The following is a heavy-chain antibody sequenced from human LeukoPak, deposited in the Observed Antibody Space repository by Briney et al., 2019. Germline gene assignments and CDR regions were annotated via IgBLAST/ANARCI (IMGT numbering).Heavy chain of an antibody. CDR1: GFTFSSYA. CDR3: AKDSEDSSSWENYYYYGMDV. Sequence: GGSLRLSCAASGFTFSSYAMSWVRQAAGKGLEWVSAISGSGGSTYYADSVKGRFTISRDNSKNTLYLQMNSLRAEDTAVYYCAKDSEDSSSWENYYYYGMDVWGQGTTVTVSS. J-gene: IGHJ6*02. CDR2: ISGSGGST. D-gene: IGHD6-13*01. V-gene: IGHV3-23*01.